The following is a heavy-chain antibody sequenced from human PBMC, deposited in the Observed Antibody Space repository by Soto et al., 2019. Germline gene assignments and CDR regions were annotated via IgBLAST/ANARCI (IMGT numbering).Heavy chain of an antibody. J-gene: IGHJ3*02. CDR2: ISTTSDTK. D-gene: IGHD6-19*01. CDR1: GFTFSSYS. Sequence: TGGSLRLSCAASGFTFSSYSMSWVRQAQGKGLEWVSYISTTSDTKYYADSVKGRFTISRDNAKNSLYLQMNSLRDEDTAVYYCGRALRQWLADAFDIWGRGTMVTVSS. V-gene: IGHV3-48*02. CDR3: GRALRQWLADAFDI.